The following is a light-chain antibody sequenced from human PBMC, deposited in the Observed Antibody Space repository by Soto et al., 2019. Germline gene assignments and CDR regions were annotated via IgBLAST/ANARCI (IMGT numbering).Light chain of an antibody. CDR1: TSNIGSNT. J-gene: IGLJ1*01. Sequence: QSVLAQPPSTSGTPGQRVTTSCSVSTSNIGSNTVNWYQQLPGTAPKLLIYSNNQRPSGVPDRFSGSKSGTSASLAISGLQSEDEADYYCEAWDDSLSGYVFGTGTKVTVL. CDR3: EAWDDSLSGYV. V-gene: IGLV1-44*01. CDR2: SNN.